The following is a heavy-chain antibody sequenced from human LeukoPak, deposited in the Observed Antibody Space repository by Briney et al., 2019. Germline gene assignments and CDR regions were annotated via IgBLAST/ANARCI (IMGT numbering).Heavy chain of an antibody. J-gene: IGHJ4*02. D-gene: IGHD6-19*01. CDR1: GYTFTSYG. CDR2: ISAYNGNT. V-gene: IGHV1-18*01. Sequence: ASVKVSCKASGYTFTSYGISWVRQAPGQGLEWMGWISAYNGNTNYAQKLQGRVTMTTDTSTSTAYMELRSLRSDDTAVYYCARETGLQGSGWYRGSFDYWGQGTLVTVSS. CDR3: ARETGLQGSGWYRGSFDY.